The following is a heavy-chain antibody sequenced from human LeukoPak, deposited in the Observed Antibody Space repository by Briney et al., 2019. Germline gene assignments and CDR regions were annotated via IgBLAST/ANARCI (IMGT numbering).Heavy chain of an antibody. Sequence: SETLSLTCTVSGGSISSSSYYWGWIRQPPGKGLEWIGSIYYSGSTYYNPSLKSRVTISVDTSKNQFSLKLSSVTAADTAVYYCARQGWLVPDYWGQGTLVTVSS. CDR3: ARQGWLVPDY. V-gene: IGHV4-39*01. D-gene: IGHD6-19*01. J-gene: IGHJ4*02. CDR2: IYYSGST. CDR1: GGSISSSSYY.